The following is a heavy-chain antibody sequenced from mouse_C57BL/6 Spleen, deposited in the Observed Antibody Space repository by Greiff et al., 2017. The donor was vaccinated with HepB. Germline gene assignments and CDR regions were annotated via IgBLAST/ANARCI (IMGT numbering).Heavy chain of an antibody. CDR1: GFTFSSYA. V-gene: IGHV5-4*01. CDR2: ISDGGSYT. CDR3: ARGLEFDY. Sequence: EVQVVESGGGLVKPGGSLKLSCAASGFTFSSYAMSWVRQTPEKRLEWVATISDGGSYTYYPDNVKGRFTISRDNAKNNLYLQMSHLKSEDTAMYYCARGLEFDYWGQGTTLTVSS. J-gene: IGHJ2*01. D-gene: IGHD2-13*01.